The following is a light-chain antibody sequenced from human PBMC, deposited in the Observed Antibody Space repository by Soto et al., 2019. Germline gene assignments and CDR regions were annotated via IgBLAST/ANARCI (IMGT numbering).Light chain of an antibody. J-gene: IGKJ1*01. Sequence: DIVMTQSPDSLAVSLGERATINCKSSQSVFYSYNSKNFLAWYQQKPGQSPKLLICWTSVRESGVPERFTGSGSGTEFTLTIRSLQAEDVAVYYCQQSLGDVTWTFGQGTKVDIK. CDR2: WTS. CDR3: QQSLGDVTWT. V-gene: IGKV4-1*01. CDR1: QSVFYSYNSKNF.